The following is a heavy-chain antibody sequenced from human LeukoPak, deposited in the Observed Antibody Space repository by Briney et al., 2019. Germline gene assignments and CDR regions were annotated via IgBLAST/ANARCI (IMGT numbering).Heavy chain of an antibody. CDR2: IIPIFGTA. D-gene: IGHD1-26*01. CDR3: ACGAIKTSIVGATKY. V-gene: IGHV1-69*05. J-gene: IGHJ4*02. Sequence: SVKVSCKASGYTFTGYYMHWVRQAPGQGLEWMGGIIPIFGTANYAQKFQGRVTITTDESTSTAYMELSSLRSEDTAVYYCACGAIKTSIVGATKYWGQGTLVTVSS. CDR1: GYTFTGYY.